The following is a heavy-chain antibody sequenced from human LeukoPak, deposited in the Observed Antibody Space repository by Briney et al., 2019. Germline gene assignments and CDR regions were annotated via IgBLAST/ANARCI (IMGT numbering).Heavy chain of an antibody. J-gene: IGHJ5*02. V-gene: IGHV4-34*01. Sequence: QSSETLSLTCAVYGGSFSGYYWSWIRQPPGKGLEWMGSIYFSGSSYYNPSLKSRVTISIDMSKNHFSLRLTSVTAADTAVYYCATEQIGQLINWFDPWGQGTLVTVSS. CDR1: GGSFSGYY. CDR2: IYFSGSS. CDR3: ATEQIGQLINWFDP. D-gene: IGHD2/OR15-2a*01.